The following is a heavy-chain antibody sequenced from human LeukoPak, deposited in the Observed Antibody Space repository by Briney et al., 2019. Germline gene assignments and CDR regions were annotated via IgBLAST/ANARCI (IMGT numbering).Heavy chain of an antibody. V-gene: IGHV3-30*03. CDR2: ISYDGNNK. CDR1: GFTFSSYS. D-gene: IGHD5-18*01. CDR3: ASYSYGPTPLDY. Sequence: GGSLRLSCAASGFTFSSYSMNWVRQAPGKGLEWVSFISYDGNNKYYADSVKGRFTISRDNSKNTLYLQMNSLRTDDTAVYYCASYSYGPTPLDYWGQGTLVTVSS. J-gene: IGHJ4*02.